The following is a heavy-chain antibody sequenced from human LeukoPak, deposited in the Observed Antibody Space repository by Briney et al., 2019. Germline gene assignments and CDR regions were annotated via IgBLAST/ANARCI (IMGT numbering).Heavy chain of an antibody. V-gene: IGHV4-59*08. CDR3: ARYGRTPFDY. Sequence: SETLSLTCAVYGGSISSYYWSWIRQPPGKGLEWIGYIYYTGSTSYNLSLKSRVSISVDTSKNEFSLKLSSVTAADTAVYYCARYGRTPFDYWGQGTLVTVSS. CDR2: IYYTGST. CDR1: GGSISSYY. J-gene: IGHJ4*02. D-gene: IGHD2-8*01.